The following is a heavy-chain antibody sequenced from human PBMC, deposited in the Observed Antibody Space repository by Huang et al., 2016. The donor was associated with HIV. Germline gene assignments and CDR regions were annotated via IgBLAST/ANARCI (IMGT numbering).Heavy chain of an antibody. J-gene: IGHJ4*02. CDR1: GFTFSNAW. CDR2: IKRKPDGGTT. Sequence: EVQLVESGGALVKPGGSLRLSCAASGFTFSNAWMSWVRQGPGKGVEWVGRIKRKPDGGTTDYAAPVKGRFTISRDDSKNTLYLQMKSLKTEDTAVYYCTTDLDSSGPKWGQGTLVTVSS. CDR3: TTDLDSSGPK. V-gene: IGHV3-15*02. D-gene: IGHD3-22*01.